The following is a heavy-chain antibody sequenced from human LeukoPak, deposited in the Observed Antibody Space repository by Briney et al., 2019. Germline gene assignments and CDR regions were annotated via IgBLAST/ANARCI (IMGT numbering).Heavy chain of an antibody. CDR3: ARLSRGGGRDIVVVPAAHRPYYYYYMDV. Sequence: SETLSLTCTVSGGSISSYYWSWIRQPPGKGLEWIGYIYYSGSTNYNPSLKSRVTISVDTSKNQFSLKLSSVTAADTAVYYCARLSRGGGRDIVVVPAAHRPYYYYYMDVWGKGTTVTISS. CDR2: IYYSGST. D-gene: IGHD2-2*01. J-gene: IGHJ6*03. V-gene: IGHV4-59*12. CDR1: GGSISSYY.